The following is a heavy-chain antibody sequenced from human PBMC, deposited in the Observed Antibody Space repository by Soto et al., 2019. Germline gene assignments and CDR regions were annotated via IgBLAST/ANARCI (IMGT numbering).Heavy chain of an antibody. CDR2: ISGSGGST. J-gene: IGHJ6*03. D-gene: IGHD3-16*01. Sequence: GGSLRLSCAASGFTFSSYAMSWVRQAPGKGLEWVSAISGSGGSTYYADSVKGRFTISRDNSKNTLYLQMNSLRAEDTAVYYCATGGVGVIYYYYYYYMDVWGKGTTVTVSS. CDR3: ATGGVGVIYYYYYYYMDV. V-gene: IGHV3-23*01. CDR1: GFTFSSYA.